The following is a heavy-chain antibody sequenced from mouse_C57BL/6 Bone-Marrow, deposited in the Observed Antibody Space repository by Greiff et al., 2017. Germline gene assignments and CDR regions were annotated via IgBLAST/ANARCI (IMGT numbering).Heavy chain of an antibody. J-gene: IGHJ4*01. Sequence: VQLQQSGPALVKPGASVKISCKASGYSFTDYHMNWVKQSNGKSLEWIGVINPTYGTTSYNQKFKGKATFTVDQSSSKAYMQLNSLTSEDSAVYYWARWLLIYAMDYWGQGTSVTVSS. V-gene: IGHV1-39*01. D-gene: IGHD2-3*01. CDR2: INPTYGTT. CDR3: ARWLLIYAMDY. CDR1: GYSFTDYH.